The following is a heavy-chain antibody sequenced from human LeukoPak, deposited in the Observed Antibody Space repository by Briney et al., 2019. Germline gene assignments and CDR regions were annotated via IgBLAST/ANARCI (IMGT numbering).Heavy chain of an antibody. V-gene: IGHV1-8*02. Sequence: GASVKVSCKASGYTFPSYYMHWVRQATGQGLEWMGWMNPNSGNTGYAQKFQGRVTMTRNTSISTAYMELSSLRSEDTAVYYCARGLRITMVRGVIGYWGQGTLVTVSS. CDR1: GYTFPSYY. J-gene: IGHJ4*02. CDR2: MNPNSGNT. D-gene: IGHD3-10*01. CDR3: ARGLRITMVRGVIGY.